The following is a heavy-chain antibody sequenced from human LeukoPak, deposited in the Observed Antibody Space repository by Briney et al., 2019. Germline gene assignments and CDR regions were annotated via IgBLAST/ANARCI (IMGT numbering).Heavy chain of an antibody. V-gene: IGHV1-2*02. D-gene: IGHD6-6*01. CDR1: GYTFTGYY. CDR3: ARLGQGEQLDFDY. Sequence: ASVKVSCKASGYTFTGYYMHWVRQAPGQGLEWMGWINPNSGGTNYAQKFQGRVTMTRDTSISTAYMELSRLRSDDTAVYYCARLGQGEQLDFDYWGQGTLVTVSS. J-gene: IGHJ4*02. CDR2: INPNSGGT.